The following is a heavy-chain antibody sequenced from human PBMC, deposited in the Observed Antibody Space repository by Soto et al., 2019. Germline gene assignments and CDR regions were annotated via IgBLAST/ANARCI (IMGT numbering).Heavy chain of an antibody. CDR3: ARSTPHDSSGYLFDY. CDR1: GGSVSSGSYY. V-gene: IGHV4-61*01. D-gene: IGHD3-22*01. J-gene: IGHJ4*02. CDR2: IYYSGST. Sequence: SETLSLTCTVSGGSVSSGSYYWSWIRQPPGKGLEWIGYIYYSGSTNYNPSLKSRVTISVDTSKNQFSPKQSSVTAADTAVYYCARSTPHDSSGYLFDYWGQGTLVTVSS.